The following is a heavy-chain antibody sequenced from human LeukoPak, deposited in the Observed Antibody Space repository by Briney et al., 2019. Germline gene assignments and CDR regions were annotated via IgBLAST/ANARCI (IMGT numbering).Heavy chain of an antibody. V-gene: IGHV3-23*01. CDR2: ISGSGGST. J-gene: IGHJ3*02. CDR3: AKTLSGSYPTEYFDI. CDR1: GFTFSSYS. Sequence: PGGSLRLSCAASGFTFSSYSMNWVRQAPGKGLEWVSAISGSGGSTYYADSVKGRFTISRDNSKNTLYLQMNSLRAEDTAVYYCAKTLSGSYPTEYFDIWGQGTMVTVSS. D-gene: IGHD3-10*01.